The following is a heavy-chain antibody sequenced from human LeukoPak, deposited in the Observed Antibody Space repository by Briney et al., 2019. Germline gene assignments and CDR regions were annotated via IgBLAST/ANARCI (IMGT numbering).Heavy chain of an antibody. CDR3: AREAPDSGYNATIYYFMDV. CDR1: GGSISSYY. J-gene: IGHJ6*03. D-gene: IGHD5-12*01. CDR2: IYYSGST. Sequence: SETLSLTCTVSGGSISSYYWSWIRQPPGKGLEWIGYIYYSGSTNYNPSLKSRVIMSLDRSKNRFSLNLSSVTAADTAVYYCAREAPDSGYNATIYYFMDVWGKGTTVTVSS. V-gene: IGHV4-59*12.